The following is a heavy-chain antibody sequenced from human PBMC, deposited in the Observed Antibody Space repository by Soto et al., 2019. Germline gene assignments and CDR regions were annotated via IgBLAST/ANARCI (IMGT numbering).Heavy chain of an antibody. Sequence: GGSLSLSCAASGFTFSSYWMSWVRQAPGKGLEWVANIKQDGSEKYYVDSVKGRFTISRDNTKNSLYLQMNSLRAEDTAVYYCARDQGLGFDAFDIWGQGTMVTVSS. J-gene: IGHJ3*02. V-gene: IGHV3-7*01. CDR2: IKQDGSEK. CDR1: GFTFSSYW. D-gene: IGHD7-27*01. CDR3: ARDQGLGFDAFDI.